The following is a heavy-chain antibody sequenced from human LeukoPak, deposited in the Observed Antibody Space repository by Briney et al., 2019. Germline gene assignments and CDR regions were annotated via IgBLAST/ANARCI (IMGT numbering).Heavy chain of an antibody. J-gene: IGHJ6*02. D-gene: IGHD6-13*01. CDR3: AESPSSSSWLGDYYGMDV. CDR2: INPNSGGT. CDR1: GYTFTGYY. V-gene: IGHV1-2*02. Sequence: GASVKVSCKASGYTFTGYYMHWVRQAPGQGLEWMGWINPNSGGTNYAQKFQGRVTMTRDTSISTAYMELSRLRSDDTAVYYCAESPSSSSWLGDYYGMDVWGQGTTVTVSS.